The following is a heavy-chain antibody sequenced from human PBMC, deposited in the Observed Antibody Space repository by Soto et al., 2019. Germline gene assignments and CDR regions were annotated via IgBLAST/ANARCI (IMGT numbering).Heavy chain of an antibody. V-gene: IGHV3-21*01. CDR1: GFTFSSYS. CDR3: ARVRIRIAARPNDY. Sequence: GGSLRLFCAASGFTFSSYSMNWVRQAPGKGLEWVSSISSSSSYIYYADSVKGRFTISRDNAKNSLYLQMNSLRAEDTAVYYCARVRIRIAARPNDYWGQTTLVTVSS. D-gene: IGHD6-6*01. J-gene: IGHJ4*02. CDR2: ISSSSSYI.